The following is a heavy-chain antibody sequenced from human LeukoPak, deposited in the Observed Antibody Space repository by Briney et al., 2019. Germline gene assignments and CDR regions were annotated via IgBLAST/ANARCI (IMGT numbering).Heavy chain of an antibody. J-gene: IGHJ4*02. Sequence: GGSLRLSCAASGFTFSSYEMNWVRQAPGKGLEWVSYIGSGGNTIYYADSVKGRFTISRDNAKNSLYLQMNSLRAEDTAVYYCAREGTAMVSFDYWGQGTLVTVSS. D-gene: IGHD5-18*01. CDR3: AREGTAMVSFDY. V-gene: IGHV3-48*03. CDR1: GFTFSSYE. CDR2: IGSGGNTI.